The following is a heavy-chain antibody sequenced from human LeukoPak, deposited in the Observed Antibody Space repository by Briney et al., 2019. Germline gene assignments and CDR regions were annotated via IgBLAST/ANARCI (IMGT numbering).Heavy chain of an antibody. V-gene: IGHV3-23*01. J-gene: IGHJ4*02. CDR3: AKVGDSSGWYWGYYFDY. D-gene: IGHD6-19*01. CDR1: RFTFNSYA. CDR2: ISGSGGST. Sequence: GGSLRLSCAASRFTFNSYAMSWVRQAPGKGLEWVSAISGSGGSTYYADSVKGRFTISRDNSKNTLYLQMNSLRAEDTAVYYCAKVGDSSGWYWGYYFDYWGQGTLVTVSS.